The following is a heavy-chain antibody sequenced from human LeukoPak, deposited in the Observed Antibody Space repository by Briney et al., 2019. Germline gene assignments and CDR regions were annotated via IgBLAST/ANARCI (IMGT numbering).Heavy chain of an antibody. Sequence: ASVKVSCKASGYTFTGYYMHWVRQAPGQGLEWMGWINPNSGGTNYAQKFQGRVTMTRDTSISTAYMEMSRLRSDDTAVYYCARFPSFYDSSGYYYAPPDSWGQGTLVTVSS. J-gene: IGHJ4*02. CDR2: INPNSGGT. CDR3: ARFPSFYDSSGYYYAPPDS. D-gene: IGHD3-22*01. CDR1: GYTFTGYY. V-gene: IGHV1-2*02.